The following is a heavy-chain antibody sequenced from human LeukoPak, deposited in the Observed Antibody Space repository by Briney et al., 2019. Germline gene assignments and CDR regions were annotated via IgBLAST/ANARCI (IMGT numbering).Heavy chain of an antibody. CDR2: ICYSGST. Sequence: PSETLSLTCTVSGGSISSYDWSWVRQPPGKGLEWIGDICYSGSTNYNPALKSRGTISVDTSTNHFSLKLSSVTAADTAVYYCARVRAGDFWSGPPDAFDIWGQGTMVTVSS. D-gene: IGHD3-3*01. CDR3: ARVRAGDFWSGPPDAFDI. V-gene: IGHV4-59*01. CDR1: GGSISSYD. J-gene: IGHJ3*02.